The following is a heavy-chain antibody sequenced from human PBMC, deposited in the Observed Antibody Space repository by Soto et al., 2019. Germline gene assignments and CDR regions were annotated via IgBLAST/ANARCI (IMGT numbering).Heavy chain of an antibody. CDR3: ARSGEVWQQLDN. J-gene: IGHJ4*02. D-gene: IGHD6-13*01. V-gene: IGHV1-2*02. CDR1: GYTFTAYY. CDR2: VNPKSGGT. Sequence: QVHLVQSGAEVREPGASVKVSCKTSGYTFTAYYIHWVRQAPGQGLEWMGWVNPKSGGTEFSRMWSGRVTMTSDVSSIRAEIDGGRLKSADTAVYYSARSGEVWQQLDNGGQGNVVTVSS.